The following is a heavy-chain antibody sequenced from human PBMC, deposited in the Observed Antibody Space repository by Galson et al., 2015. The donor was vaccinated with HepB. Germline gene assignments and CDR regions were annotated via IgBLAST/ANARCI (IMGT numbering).Heavy chain of an antibody. CDR1: GGSISSYY. J-gene: IGHJ3*02. CDR3: ARESRSSTSYDAFDI. Sequence: ETLSLTCTVSGGSISSYYWSWIRQPPGKGLEWIGYIYYSGNTNYNPSLKSRVTISVDTSKNQFSLKLSSVTAADTAVYYCARESRSSTSYDAFDIWGQGTMVTVSS. CDR2: IYYSGNT. D-gene: IGHD2-2*01. V-gene: IGHV4-59*01.